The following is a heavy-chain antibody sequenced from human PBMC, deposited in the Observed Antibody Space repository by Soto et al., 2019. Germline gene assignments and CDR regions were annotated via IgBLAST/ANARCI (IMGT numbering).Heavy chain of an antibody. CDR1: GGSISSGDYY. Sequence: QVQLQESGPGLVKPSQTLSLTCTVSGGSISSGDYYWSWIRQPPGKGLEWIGYIYYSGSTYYNPSLKSRVTISVDTPKNPFSLKLTSVTAAATAVYYCARERPDGSRLDPWGQGTLVTVSS. CDR3: ARERPDGSRLDP. D-gene: IGHD6-13*01. V-gene: IGHV4-30-4*01. J-gene: IGHJ5*02. CDR2: IYYSGST.